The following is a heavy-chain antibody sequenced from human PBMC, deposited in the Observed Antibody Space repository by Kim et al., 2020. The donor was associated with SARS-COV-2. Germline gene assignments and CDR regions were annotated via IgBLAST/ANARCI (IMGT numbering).Heavy chain of an antibody. J-gene: IGHJ4*02. V-gene: IGHV3-23*01. CDR1: GFTFSSYA. D-gene: IGHD1-26*01. CDR3: AKDRGSGIVGVYYFDY. Sequence: GGSLSLSCAASGFTFSSYAMNWVRQAPGKGLEWVSAISGSGGSTYYADSVKGRFTISRDNSKNTLYLQMNSLRAEDTAVYYCAKDRGSGIVGVYYFDYWGQGTLVTVSS. CDR2: ISGSGGST.